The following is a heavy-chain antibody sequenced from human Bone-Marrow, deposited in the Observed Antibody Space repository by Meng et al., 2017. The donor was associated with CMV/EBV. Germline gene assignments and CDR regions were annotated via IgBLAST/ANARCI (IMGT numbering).Heavy chain of an antibody. Sequence: ASVKGSCKASGYTLTDYYMHWVRQAPGQGLEWMGWINPKSGGTKYAQKFQGRVTMTRDTSISTVYMDLSSLRSDDTAVYYCARESITVGATEFDYWRRGTLVTVSS. J-gene: IGHJ4*02. D-gene: IGHD6-19*01. CDR3: ARESITVGATEFDY. V-gene: IGHV1-2*02. CDR2: INPKSGGT. CDR1: GYTLTDYY.